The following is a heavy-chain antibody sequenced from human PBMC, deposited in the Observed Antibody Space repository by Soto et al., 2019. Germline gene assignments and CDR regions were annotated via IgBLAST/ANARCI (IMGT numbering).Heavy chain of an antibody. D-gene: IGHD3-22*01. V-gene: IGHV4-61*01. Sequence: SETLSLTCTVSGGSVSSGSYYWSWIRQPPGKGLEWIGYIYYSGSTNYNPSLKSRVTISVDTSKNQFSLKLSSVTAADTAVYYCERTYYYDSSGYFRGSWFDTWGQGTLVTVSS. CDR1: GGSVSSGSYY. J-gene: IGHJ5*02. CDR2: IYYSGST. CDR3: ERTYYYDSSGYFRGSWFDT.